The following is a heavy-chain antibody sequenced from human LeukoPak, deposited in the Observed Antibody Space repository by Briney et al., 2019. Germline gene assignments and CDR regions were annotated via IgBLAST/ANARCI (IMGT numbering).Heavy chain of an antibody. D-gene: IGHD3-22*01. V-gene: IGHV3-23*03. Sequence: GGSLRLSCAASGFTFSSYAMRWVRQAPGKGLEWVSSIGSGGSSTHYADSVKGRFTISRDNSKNTLYLQMNSLRAEDTAVYYCAKVPHYYDSSGLWYFDYWGQGTLVTVSS. CDR1: GFTFSSYA. CDR3: AKVPHYYDSSGLWYFDY. J-gene: IGHJ4*02. CDR2: IGSGGSST.